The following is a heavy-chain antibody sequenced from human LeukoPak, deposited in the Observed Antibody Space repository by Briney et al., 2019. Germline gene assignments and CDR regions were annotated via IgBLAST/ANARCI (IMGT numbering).Heavy chain of an antibody. V-gene: IGHV5-51*01. D-gene: IGHD3-10*01. CDR3: ARQRTERITMVRGVIVDY. CDR2: IYPGDSDT. J-gene: IGHJ4*02. CDR1: GYSFTSYW. Sequence: GESLKISCKGSGYSFTSYWIGWVRQMPGKGLEWMRIIYPGDSDTRYSPSFQGKVTISADKSISTAYLQWSSLKASDTAMYYCARQRTERITMVRGVIVDYWGQGTLVTVSS.